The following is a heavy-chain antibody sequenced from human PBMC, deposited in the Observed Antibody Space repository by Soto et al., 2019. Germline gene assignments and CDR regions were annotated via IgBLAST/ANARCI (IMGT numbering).Heavy chain of an antibody. Sequence: ASVKVSCKASGGTFSSYAISWVRQAPGQGLEWMGGIIPIFGTANYAQKFQGRVTITADESTSTAYMELSSLRSEDTAVYYCARERVVATTYYYYYYGMDVWGQGTTVTVSS. CDR2: IIPIFGTA. V-gene: IGHV1-69*13. CDR3: ARERVVATTYYYYYYGMDV. D-gene: IGHD5-12*01. CDR1: GGTFSSYA. J-gene: IGHJ6*02.